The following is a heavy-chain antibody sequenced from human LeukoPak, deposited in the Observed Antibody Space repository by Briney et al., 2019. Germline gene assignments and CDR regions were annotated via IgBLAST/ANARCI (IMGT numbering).Heavy chain of an antibody. CDR1: GYTLTELS. J-gene: IGHJ4*02. D-gene: IGHD3-22*01. CDR2: FDPEDGET. CDR3: ARGWLYYDSSGLEYFDY. V-gene: IGHV1-24*01. Sequence: ASVKVSCKVSGYTLTELSMHWVRQAPGKGLEWMGGFDPEDGETIYAQKFEGRVTMTRDMSTSTVYMELSSLRSQDTAVYYCARGWLYYDSSGLEYFDYWGQGTLVTVSS.